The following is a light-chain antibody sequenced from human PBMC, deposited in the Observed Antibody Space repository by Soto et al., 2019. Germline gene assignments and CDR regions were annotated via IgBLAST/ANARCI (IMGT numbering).Light chain of an antibody. CDR2: DTN. CDR1: TGTVTSGHY. Sequence: QAVVTQEPSLTVSPGETVTLTCGSSTGTVTSGHYPYWFQQRPGQAPTTLIYDTNNKYSWTPYRFSGSLLGGKAALTLSGAQHEDEGDYYCLLLYSGNRRVFGTGTKLTVL. V-gene: IGLV7-46*01. J-gene: IGLJ1*01. CDR3: LLLYSGNRRV.